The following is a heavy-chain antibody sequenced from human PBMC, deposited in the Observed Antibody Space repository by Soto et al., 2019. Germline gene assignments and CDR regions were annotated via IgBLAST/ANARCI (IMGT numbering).Heavy chain of an antibody. Sequence: SGPTLVNPTETLTLTCTVSGFSLSSPTMGVSWIRQPPGKALEWLAHIFSNDEKSYSTSLKSRLTISKDTSKSQVVLTMTNVDPVDTGTYYCARLVWEGFGELYSLDYSYYYGVDVWGQGTTVTVSS. J-gene: IGHJ6*02. D-gene: IGHD3-10*01. CDR1: GFSLSSPTMG. V-gene: IGHV2-26*01. CDR2: IFSNDEK. CDR3: ARLVWEGFGELYSLDYSYYYGVDV.